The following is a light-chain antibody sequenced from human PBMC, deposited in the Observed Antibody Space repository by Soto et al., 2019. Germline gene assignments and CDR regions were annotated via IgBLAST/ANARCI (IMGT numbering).Light chain of an antibody. CDR1: SSDVGAYNY. CDR3: SSYTTSSTAV. CDR2: DVS. Sequence: QSVLTQPASVSGSPGQSITISCTGTSSDVGAYNYVSWYHQHPGKAPKLIIYDVSDRPSGVSTRFSGAKSGNTASLTISGLQAEDEADYYCSSYTTSSTAVFGGGTKLTVL. V-gene: IGLV2-14*01. J-gene: IGLJ2*01.